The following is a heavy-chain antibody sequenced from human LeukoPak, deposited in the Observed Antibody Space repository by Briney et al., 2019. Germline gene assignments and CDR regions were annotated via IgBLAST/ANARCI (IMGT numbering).Heavy chain of an antibody. D-gene: IGHD3-22*01. CDR2: IWYDGSNK. J-gene: IGHJ4*02. V-gene: IGHV3-33*01. CDR3: ARGGYYDSSGYPPRY. Sequence: GGSLRLSCAASGFTFSSYGMHWVRQAPGKGLEWVAVIWYDGSNKYYADSVKGRFTIPRDNSKNTLYLQMNSLRAEDTAVYYCARGGYYDSSGYPPRYWGQGTLVTVSS. CDR1: GFTFSSYG.